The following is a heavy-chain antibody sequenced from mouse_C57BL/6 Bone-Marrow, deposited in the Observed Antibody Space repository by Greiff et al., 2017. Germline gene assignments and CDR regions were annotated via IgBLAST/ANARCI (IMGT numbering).Heavy chain of an antibody. CDR1: GYTFTDYN. V-gene: IGHV1-18*01. CDR2: INPNNGGT. CDR3: GRSPPVYSYYAMCD. J-gene: IGHJ4*01. D-gene: IGHD1-3*01. Sequence: VQLQQSGPELVKPGASVTIPCTASGYTFTDYNMDWVKQSNGQSLEWIGDINPNNGGTIYNQKFKGKATLTVDKSSSTAYMELSSLTSEDTAVYYCGRSPPVYSYYAMCDWGQGTSVTVTA.